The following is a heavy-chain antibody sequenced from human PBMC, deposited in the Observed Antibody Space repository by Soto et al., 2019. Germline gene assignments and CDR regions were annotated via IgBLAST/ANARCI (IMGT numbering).Heavy chain of an antibody. CDR3: ARAKGRGYDYGGWFDP. J-gene: IGHJ5*02. D-gene: IGHD4-17*01. Sequence: SETLSLTCTVSGGSISSGDYYWSWIRQPPGKGLEWIGYIYYSGSTYYNPSLKNRVTISVDTSKNQFSLKLSSVTAADTAVYYCARAKGRGYDYGGWFDPWGQGTLVTVSS. CDR2: IYYSGST. CDR1: GGSISSGDYY. V-gene: IGHV4-30-4*01.